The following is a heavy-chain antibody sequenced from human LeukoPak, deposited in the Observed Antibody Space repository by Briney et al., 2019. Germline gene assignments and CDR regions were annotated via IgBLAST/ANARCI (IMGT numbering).Heavy chain of an antibody. CDR2: ISSSSSDI. Sequence: GGSLRLSCAASGFTFSSYSMNWVRQAPGKGLEGVSSISSSSSDIYYADSVKGRFTISRDNAKNSLYLQMNSLRAEDTAVYYCARDLVGGTGTTSYYYYGMDVWGQGTTVTVSS. CDR3: ARDLVGGTGTTSYYYYGMDV. D-gene: IGHD1-1*01. J-gene: IGHJ6*02. CDR1: GFTFSSYS. V-gene: IGHV3-21*01.